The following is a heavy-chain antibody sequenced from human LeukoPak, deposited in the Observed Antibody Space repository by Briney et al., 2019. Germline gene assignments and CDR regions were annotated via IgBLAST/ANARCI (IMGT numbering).Heavy chain of an antibody. CDR1: GFTFSTYS. V-gene: IGHV3-48*01. Sequence: GGSLRLSCAASGFTFSTYSMNWVRQAPGKGLEWVSYISSSLSSIYYADSVKGRFTISRDNAKNSLYLQMSSLRREDTAVYFCVWGPRYSGYDYFDYWGQGTLVTVSS. CDR3: VWGPRYSGYDYFDY. CDR2: ISSSLSSI. J-gene: IGHJ4*02. D-gene: IGHD5-12*01.